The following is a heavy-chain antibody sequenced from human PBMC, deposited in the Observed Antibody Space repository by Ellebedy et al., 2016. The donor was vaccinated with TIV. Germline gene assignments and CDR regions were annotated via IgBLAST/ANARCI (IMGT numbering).Heavy chain of an antibody. CDR3: ARGRGWNYFDY. Sequence: GGSLRLSXAASGFTFSSYSMNWVRQAPGKGLEWVSYISSSSSTIYYADSVKGRFTISRDNAKNSLYLQMNSLRAEDTAVYYCARGRGWNYFDYWGQGTLVTVSS. J-gene: IGHJ4*02. CDR1: GFTFSSYS. V-gene: IGHV3-48*04. D-gene: IGHD3-10*01. CDR2: ISSSSSTI.